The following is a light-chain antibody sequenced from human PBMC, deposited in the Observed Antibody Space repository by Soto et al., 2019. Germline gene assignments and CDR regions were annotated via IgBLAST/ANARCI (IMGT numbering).Light chain of an antibody. CDR2: LGS. V-gene: IGKV2-28*01. CDR1: QNLLHSTGFTY. CDR3: MQALQTPT. Sequence: DIVLTQSPLSLPVTPGEPASISCRSSQNLLHSTGFTYLDWYLQKPGQSPQLLIYLGSNRASGVPDRFSGSGSGTDFTLKISKVEAEDVGVYYCMQALQTPTFGQGTKVDIK. J-gene: IGKJ1*01.